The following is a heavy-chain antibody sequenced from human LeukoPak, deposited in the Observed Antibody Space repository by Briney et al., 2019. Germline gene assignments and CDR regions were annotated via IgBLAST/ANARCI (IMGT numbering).Heavy chain of an antibody. CDR3: AGMRITTPTVRTLDY. J-gene: IGHJ4*02. CDR2: IYYGGST. CDR1: GGSISSYD. D-gene: IGHD1-14*01. V-gene: IGHV4-59*01. Sequence: SETLSLTCTVSGGSISSYDWSWIRQPPGKGLEWVGYIYYGGSTNYNPSLKSRVTISVDTSKNQFSLKLSSVTAADTAVYYCAGMRITTPTVRTLDYWGQGTLVTVSS.